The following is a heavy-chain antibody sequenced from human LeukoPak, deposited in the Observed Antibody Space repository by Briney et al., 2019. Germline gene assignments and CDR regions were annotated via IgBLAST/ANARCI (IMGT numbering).Heavy chain of an antibody. Sequence: PSETLSLTCTVSGGSISSSSYYWGWIRQAPGKGLEWVVRIDYSGSTYYNPSLKSRVTIPVDTSKNQFSLKLSSVTAADTAVYYCASLLYCSSTSCSPNFDYWGQGTLVTVSS. CDR2: IDYSGST. CDR1: GGSISSSSYY. D-gene: IGHD2-2*01. J-gene: IGHJ4*02. V-gene: IGHV4-39*01. CDR3: ASLLYCSSTSCSPNFDY.